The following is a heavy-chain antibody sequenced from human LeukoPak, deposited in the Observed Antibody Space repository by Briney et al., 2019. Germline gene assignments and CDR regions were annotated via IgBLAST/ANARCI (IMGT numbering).Heavy chain of an antibody. CDR1: GFTFSDYW. J-gene: IGHJ6*03. Sequence: PGGSLRLSCVASGFTFSDYWMSWVRQAPGKGLEWVSTISGSGGSTYYADSVKGRFTISRDNSKNTLSLQMNSLRAEDTAVYYCAKDSDYYYYMDVWGKGTTVTVSS. V-gene: IGHV3-23*01. CDR3: AKDSDYYYYMDV. CDR2: ISGSGGST.